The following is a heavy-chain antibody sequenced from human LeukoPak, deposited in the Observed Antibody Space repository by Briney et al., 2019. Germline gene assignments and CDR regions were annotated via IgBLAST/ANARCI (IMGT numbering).Heavy chain of an antibody. Sequence: GGSLRLSCAASGFTFSSYAMSWVRKAPGKGLEWVSAISGDGGGSYYADSVKGRFTISRDNSKNTLYLQMNSLRAEDTAVYYCTSLQMSTLNWGQGALVTVSS. CDR3: TSLQMSTLN. J-gene: IGHJ4*02. CDR1: GFTFSSYA. V-gene: IGHV3-23*01. D-gene: IGHD5-24*01. CDR2: ISGDGGGS.